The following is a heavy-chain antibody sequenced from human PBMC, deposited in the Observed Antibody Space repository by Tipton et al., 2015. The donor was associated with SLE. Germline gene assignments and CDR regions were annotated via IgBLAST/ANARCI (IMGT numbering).Heavy chain of an antibody. CDR1: GGSVSSGSYY. J-gene: IGHJ4*02. Sequence: TLSLTCTVSGGSVSSGSYYWSWIRQPPGKGLEWIGYIYYSGSTNYNPSLKSRVTISVDTSKNQFSLKLSSVTAADTAVYYCARESPYYYDSSGYRWGQGTLVTVSS. D-gene: IGHD3-22*01. V-gene: IGHV4-61*01. CDR3: ARESPYYYDSSGYR. CDR2: IYYSGST.